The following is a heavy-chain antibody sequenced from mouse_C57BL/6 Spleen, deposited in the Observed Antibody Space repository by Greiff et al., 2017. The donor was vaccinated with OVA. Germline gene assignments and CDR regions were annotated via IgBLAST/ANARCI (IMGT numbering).Heavy chain of an antibody. Sequence: LVESGPELVKPGASVKISCKASGYTFTDYYIHWVKQRPGQGLEWIGWIYPGSGDTNYNQKFKGKATLTVDTSSSTAYMQLSSLTSEDAAVYYCAGRATVGGDWYFDDWGTGTTVTVSS. D-gene: IGHD1-1*01. V-gene: IGHV1-84*01. CDR1: GYTFTDYY. J-gene: IGHJ1*03. CDR3: AGRATVGGDWYFDD. CDR2: IYPGSGDT.